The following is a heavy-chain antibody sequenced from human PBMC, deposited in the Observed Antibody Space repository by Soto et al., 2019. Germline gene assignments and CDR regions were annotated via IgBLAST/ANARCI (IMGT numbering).Heavy chain of an antibody. CDR3: ARDWDTAMITPAFDY. CDR2: ISVRSAYI. D-gene: IGHD5-18*01. J-gene: IGHJ4*02. Sequence: LRLSCAASGFSFSTYSMNWVRQAPGKGLEWVSSISVRSAYIYYADSVKGRFTISRDDAKNSLYLQMNSLTAEDTAVYYCARDWDTAMITPAFDYWGQGTLVTVSS. CDR1: GFSFSTYS. V-gene: IGHV3-21*01.